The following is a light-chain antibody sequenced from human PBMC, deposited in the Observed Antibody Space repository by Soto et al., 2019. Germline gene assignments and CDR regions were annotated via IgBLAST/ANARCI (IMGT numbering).Light chain of an antibody. J-gene: IGKJ1*01. CDR1: QSVNSNY. Sequence: EIVLTQSPGTLSLSPGDRATLSCRASQSVNSNYLAWYQRKPGQAPRLLIYVASNRATDIPYRFSASGSVTGFSLTITRLEAEDFAVYCCQSYDSTPPSFGQGPNVEVK. CDR3: QSYDSTPPS. V-gene: IGKV3-20*01. CDR2: VAS.